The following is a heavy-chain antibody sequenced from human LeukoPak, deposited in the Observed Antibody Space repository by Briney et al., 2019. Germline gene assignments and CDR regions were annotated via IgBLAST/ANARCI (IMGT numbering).Heavy chain of an antibody. Sequence: GGSLRLSCAASGCTFSYYAMSWVRQAPGKGLEWVSAISSSGDITFYTDPVKGRFTISRDNSKNTLYLQMNSLRAEDTAVYYCAKDRPNYYESNGHYYRLNGDYWGQGTLVTVSS. V-gene: IGHV3-23*01. CDR2: ISSSGDIT. D-gene: IGHD3-22*01. J-gene: IGHJ4*02. CDR1: GCTFSYYA. CDR3: AKDRPNYYESNGHYYRLNGDY.